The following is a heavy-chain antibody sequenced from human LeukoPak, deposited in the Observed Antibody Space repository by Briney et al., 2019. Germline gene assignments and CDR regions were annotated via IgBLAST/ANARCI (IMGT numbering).Heavy chain of an antibody. V-gene: IGHV3-48*04. J-gene: IGHJ4*02. CDR2: ISSSSSTI. Sequence: PGGSLRLSCAASGFTFSSYSMNWVRQAPGKELEWVSYISSSSSTIYYADSVEGRFTISRDNAKNSLYLQMNSLRAEDTAVYYCARDSAMNYCSGGGCYPGWGQGTLVTVSS. CDR1: GFTFSSYS. D-gene: IGHD2-15*01. CDR3: ARDSAMNYCSGGGCYPG.